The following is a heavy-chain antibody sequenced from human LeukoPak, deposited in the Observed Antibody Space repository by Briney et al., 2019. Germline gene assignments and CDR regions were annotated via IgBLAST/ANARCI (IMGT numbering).Heavy chain of an antibody. CDR2: IYYSGST. V-gene: IGHV4-59*01. D-gene: IGHD1-26*01. Sequence: SETLSLTCTVSGGSISSYYWSWIRQRPGKGLEWIGYIYYSGSTNYNPSLKSRVTISVDTSKNQFSLKLSSVTAADTAVYYCARERGELLDYWGQGTLVTVSS. J-gene: IGHJ4*02. CDR1: GGSISSYY. CDR3: ARERGELLDY.